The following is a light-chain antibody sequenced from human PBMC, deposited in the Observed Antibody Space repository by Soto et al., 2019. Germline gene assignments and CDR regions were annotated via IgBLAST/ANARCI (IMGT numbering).Light chain of an antibody. J-gene: IGKJ1*01. CDR2: CVS. CDR1: QTGSNSY. V-gene: IGKV3-20*01. Sequence: ETVMTQSPSTLSVSPGERATLSCRASQTGSNSYLAWYQQKSGQAPRLLIYCVSTRATGTPDRFSGSGSGTQLTLTIRRLETEDFAVYFCQHYADPPWTFCPGAKVDI. CDR3: QHYADPPWT.